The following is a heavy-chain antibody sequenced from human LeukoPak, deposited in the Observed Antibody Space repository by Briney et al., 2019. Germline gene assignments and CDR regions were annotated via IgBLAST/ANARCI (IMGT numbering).Heavy chain of an antibody. J-gene: IGHJ4*02. D-gene: IGHD5-18*01. Sequence: GGSLRLSCAASGFTFSSYAMSWVRQAPGKGLEWVSAISGSGGSTYYADSVKGRFTISRDNSKNTLYLQRNSLRAEDTAVYYCAKEGGYSYGFFPYYFDYWGQGTLVTVSS. CDR1: GFTFSSYA. CDR3: AKEGGYSYGFFPYYFDY. V-gene: IGHV3-23*01. CDR2: ISGSGGST.